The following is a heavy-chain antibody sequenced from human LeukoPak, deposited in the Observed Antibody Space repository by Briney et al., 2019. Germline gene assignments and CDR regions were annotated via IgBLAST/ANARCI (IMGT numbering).Heavy chain of an antibody. J-gene: IGHJ6*03. CDR1: GFTFSSYS. CDR2: ISSSSSYI. Sequence: GGSLRLSCAASGFTFSSYSMNWVRQAPGKGLEWVSSISSSSSYIYYADSVKGRFTISRDNAKNSLYLQMNSLRAEDTAVYYCARDRDGDSFYYYMDVWGKGTTVTVSS. D-gene: IGHD4-17*01. V-gene: IGHV3-21*01. CDR3: ARDRDGDSFYYYMDV.